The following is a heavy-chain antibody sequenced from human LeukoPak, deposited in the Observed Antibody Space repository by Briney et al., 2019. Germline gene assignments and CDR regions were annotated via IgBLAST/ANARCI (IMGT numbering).Heavy chain of an antibody. J-gene: IGHJ3*02. CDR1: GGSISSYY. Sequence: SETLSLTCTVSGGSISSYYWSWIRQPPGKGLEWIGYIYYSGSTNYNPSLKSRVTISVDTSKNQFSLKLSSVTAADTAVYYCARDLGSGSYYAFDIWGQGTMVTVSS. D-gene: IGHD1-26*01. CDR3: ARDLGSGSYYAFDI. CDR2: IYYSGST. V-gene: IGHV4-59*01.